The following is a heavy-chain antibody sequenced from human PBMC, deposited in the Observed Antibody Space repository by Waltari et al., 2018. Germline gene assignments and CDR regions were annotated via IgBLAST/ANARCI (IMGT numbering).Heavy chain of an antibody. V-gene: IGHV4-39*01. Sequence: QLQLQESGPGLVKASETLSLTCTVSGDSISSSSYYWGWVRQPPGKGLEWIGKMYYSGSTYNNPPRKSQVSISGDTSKSKYSLKLSSVTAADTSMYYCVRHARTTSGGKHFDHWGQGMLVTVSP. CDR2: MYYSGST. J-gene: IGHJ4*02. D-gene: IGHD2-15*01. CDR3: VRHARTTSGGKHFDH. CDR1: GDSISSSSYY.